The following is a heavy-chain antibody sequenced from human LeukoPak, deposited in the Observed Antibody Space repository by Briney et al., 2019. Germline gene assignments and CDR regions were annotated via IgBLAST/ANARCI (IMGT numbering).Heavy chain of an antibody. V-gene: IGHV2-5*02. D-gene: IGHD3-3*01. J-gene: IGHJ5*02. Sequence: SGPTLVNPTQTLTLTCTFSGFSLSTSGVGVGWIRQPPGKALEWLALIYWDDDKRYSPSLKGRLTITKDTSKNQVVLTMTNMDPVDTATYYCAHNQRGYDFWSGYSGMYNWFDPWGQGTLVTVSS. CDR3: AHNQRGYDFWSGYSGMYNWFDP. CDR2: IYWDDDK. CDR1: GFSLSTSGVG.